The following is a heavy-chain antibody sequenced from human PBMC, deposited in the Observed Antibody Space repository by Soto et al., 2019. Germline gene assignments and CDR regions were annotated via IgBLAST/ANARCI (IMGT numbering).Heavy chain of an antibody. J-gene: IGHJ4*02. CDR2: IYYSGST. CDR1: GGSISSSSYY. CDR3: ARLWSGYHNYFDY. Sequence: SETLSLTCTVSGGSISSSSYYWGWIRQPPGKGLEWIGSIYYSGSTYYNPSLKSRVTISVDTSKNQFSLKLSSVTAADTAVYYCARLWSGYHNYFDYWGQGTLVTSPQ. V-gene: IGHV4-39*01. D-gene: IGHD3-3*01.